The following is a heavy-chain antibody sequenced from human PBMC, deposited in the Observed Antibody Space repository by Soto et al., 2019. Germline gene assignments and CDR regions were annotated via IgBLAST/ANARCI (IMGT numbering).Heavy chain of an antibody. D-gene: IGHD2-8*02. Sequence: RGSLRLSCAASGFTFSGSAMHWVRQASGKGLEWVGRIRSKANSYATAYAASVKGRFTISRDDSKNTAYLQMNSLKTEDTAVYYCTSILLGSDYYYYYGMDVWGQGTTVTVSS. CDR1: GFTFSGSA. V-gene: IGHV3-73*01. CDR2: IRSKANSYAT. J-gene: IGHJ6*02. CDR3: TSILLGSDYYYYYGMDV.